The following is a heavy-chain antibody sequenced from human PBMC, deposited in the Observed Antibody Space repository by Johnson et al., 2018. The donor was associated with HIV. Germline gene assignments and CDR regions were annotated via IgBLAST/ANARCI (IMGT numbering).Heavy chain of an antibody. CDR2: ISYGGTYK. CDR1: GLTFSSYG. V-gene: IGHV3-30*18. J-gene: IGHJ3*02. CDR3: AKNSAAFDI. Sequence: QLVESGGGLVQPGGSLRLSCVASGLTFSSYGMHWVRQAPGKGLEWVAIISYGGTYKYYADSVKGRFTISRDNSKNTLYLQMNSLRAEDTAVYYCAKNSAAFDIWGQGTMVTVSS. D-gene: IGHD3-10*01.